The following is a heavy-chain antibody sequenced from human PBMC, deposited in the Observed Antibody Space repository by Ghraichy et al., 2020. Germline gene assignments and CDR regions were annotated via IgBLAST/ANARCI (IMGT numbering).Heavy chain of an antibody. CDR2: ISFDGGSK. Sequence: GGSLRLSCAASGFTFSNYGMHWVRQAPGKGLEWLAVISFDGGSKYYGDSVKGRFAISRENSKHMVYLQMNSLRPEDMAAYYCARGNDYDILTGHFGPYGLDVWGQGTTVTVSS. D-gene: IGHD3-9*01. CDR3: ARGNDYDILTGHFGPYGLDV. J-gene: IGHJ6*01. V-gene: IGHV3-30*03. CDR1: GFTFSNYG.